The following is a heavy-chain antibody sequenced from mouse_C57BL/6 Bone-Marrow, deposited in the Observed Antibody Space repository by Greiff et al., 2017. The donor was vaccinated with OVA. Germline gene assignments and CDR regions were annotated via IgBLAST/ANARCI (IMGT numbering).Heavy chain of an antibody. D-gene: IGHD2-4*01. CDR2: IRRKSNNYAT. J-gene: IGHJ2*01. CDR3: VRDGRGYDFYYFDY. CDR1: GFSFNTYA. V-gene: IGHV10-1*01. Sequence: EADGGLVQPKGSLKLSCAASGFSFNTYAMNWVRQAPGKGLEWVARIRRKSNNYATYYADSVKDRFTISRDDSESMLYLQMNNLKTEDTAMYYCVRDGRGYDFYYFDYWGQGTTLTVSS.